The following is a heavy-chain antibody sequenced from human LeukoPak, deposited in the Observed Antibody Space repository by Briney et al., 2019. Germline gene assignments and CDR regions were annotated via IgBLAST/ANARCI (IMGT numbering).Heavy chain of an antibody. CDR1: GDSISRRSSY. V-gene: IGHV4-61*02. D-gene: IGHD3-10*01. CDR2: VYSTGTP. Sequence: SETLSLTCSVSGDSISRRSSYWTWIRQPAGRGLEWIGRVYSTGTPNYNPSLKSRVSMSVDTSKNQFSLTLNSVTAADTALYFCARGLQERDIIRGFDFWGPGILVTVSS. J-gene: IGHJ4*01. CDR3: ARGLQERDIIRGFDF.